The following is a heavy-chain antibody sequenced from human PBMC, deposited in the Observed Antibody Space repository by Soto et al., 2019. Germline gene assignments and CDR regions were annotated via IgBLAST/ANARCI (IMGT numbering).Heavy chain of an antibody. CDR2: IIPIFGTA. J-gene: IGHJ4*02. D-gene: IGHD2-15*01. CDR3: ASHEGGGSSAQFDY. CDR1: GGTFSSYA. V-gene: IGHV1-69*06. Sequence: SVKVSCKASGGTFSSYAISWVRQAPGQGLEWMGGIIPIFGTANYAQKFQGRVTITADKSTSTAYMELSSLRSEDTAVYYCASHEGGGSSAQFDYWGQGTLVTVSS.